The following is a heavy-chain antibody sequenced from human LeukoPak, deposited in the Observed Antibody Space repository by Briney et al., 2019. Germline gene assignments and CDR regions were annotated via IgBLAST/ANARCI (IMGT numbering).Heavy chain of an antibody. CDR1: GGSISSYY. Sequence: SETLSLTCTVSGGSISSYYWSWIRQPPGKGLEWIGYIYYSGSTNYNPSLKSRVTISVDTSKNQFSLKLSSVTAADTAVYYCAREDCSSTSCYCLNWGQGTLVTVSS. CDR2: IYYSGST. D-gene: IGHD2-2*01. CDR3: AREDCSSTSCYCLN. J-gene: IGHJ4*02. V-gene: IGHV4-59*01.